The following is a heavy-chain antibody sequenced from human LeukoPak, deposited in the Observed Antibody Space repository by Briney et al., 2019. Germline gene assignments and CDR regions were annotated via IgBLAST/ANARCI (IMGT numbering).Heavy chain of an antibody. J-gene: IGHJ4*02. D-gene: IGHD3-9*01. CDR1: GYTFTGYY. Sequence: ASVKVSCKASGYTFTGYYMHWVRQAPGQGLEWMGWIHPNSGGTNYAQNFQGRVTMTRDTSISTAYMELSRLRSDDTAVYYCAREERYFDWLPNTRFDYWGQGTLVTVSS. V-gene: IGHV1-2*02. CDR3: AREERYFDWLPNTRFDY. CDR2: IHPNSGGT.